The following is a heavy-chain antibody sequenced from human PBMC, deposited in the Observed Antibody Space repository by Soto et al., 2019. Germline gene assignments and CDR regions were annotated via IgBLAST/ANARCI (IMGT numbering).Heavy chain of an antibody. CDR1: GGSISSSNW. D-gene: IGHD6-19*01. Sequence: SETLSLTCAVTGGSISSSNWWTWVRQPPGEGLEWVGEISRSGTTNYKPSLKSRVSISVDKSRNEFSLNLGSVTAADTAMYYCARDSASSGVFTWGQGTMVTVSS. CDR2: ISRSGTT. CDR3: ARDSASSGVFT. V-gene: IGHV4-4*02. J-gene: IGHJ3*01.